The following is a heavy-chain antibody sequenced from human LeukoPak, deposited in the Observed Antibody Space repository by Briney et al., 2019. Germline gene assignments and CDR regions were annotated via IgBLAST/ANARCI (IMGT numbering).Heavy chain of an antibody. Sequence: PSETLSLTCSVSGGSIISSTYLWGWIRQPPGKGLEWIGSIFHSGSTYYNPSLKSRVTTSVDTSKNQFSLKLTSVTAADTAIYYCASFLGGIIDAFDIWGQGTMVTVSS. J-gene: IGHJ3*02. D-gene: IGHD3-16*01. V-gene: IGHV4-39*01. CDR3: ASFLGGIIDAFDI. CDR2: IFHSGST. CDR1: GGSIISSTYL.